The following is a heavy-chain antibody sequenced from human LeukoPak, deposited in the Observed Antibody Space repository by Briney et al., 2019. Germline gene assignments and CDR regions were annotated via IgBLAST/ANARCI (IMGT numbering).Heavy chain of an antibody. D-gene: IGHD3-3*01. Sequence: SETLSLTCSVSGGSISTYYWSWIRQPAGQGLEWIGRISPSGDPNYNPSLKSRVTISVDTSKNQFSLKLSSVTAADTAVYYCARDGEDCDFWSGYYSWFDPWGQGTLVTVSS. J-gene: IGHJ5*02. CDR2: ISPSGDP. CDR1: GGSISTYY. CDR3: ARDGEDCDFWSGYYSWFDP. V-gene: IGHV4-4*07.